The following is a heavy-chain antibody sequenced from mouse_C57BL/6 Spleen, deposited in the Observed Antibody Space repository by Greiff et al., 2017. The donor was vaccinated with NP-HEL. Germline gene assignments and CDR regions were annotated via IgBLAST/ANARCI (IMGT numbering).Heavy chain of an antibody. CDR1: GYTFTDYY. J-gene: IGHJ4*01. Sequence: VQLQQSEPELVKPGASVKISCKASGYTFTDYYMNWVKQSHGKSLEWIGDINPNNGGTSYNQKFKGKATLTVDKSSSTAYMELRSLTSEDSAVYYCARAVVATGAMDYWGQGTSVTVSS. D-gene: IGHD1-1*01. CDR3: ARAVVATGAMDY. CDR2: INPNNGGT. V-gene: IGHV1-26*01.